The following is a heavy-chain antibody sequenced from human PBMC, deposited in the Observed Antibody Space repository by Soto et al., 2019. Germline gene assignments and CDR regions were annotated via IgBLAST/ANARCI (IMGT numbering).Heavy chain of an antibody. J-gene: IGHJ5*02. Sequence: QVQLQQWGAGLLKPSETLSLTCAVYGGSFSGYYWSWIRQPPGKGLEWIGEINHSGSTNYNPSLKSRVTISVDTSKNQFCLKRSSVTAADTAVYYCARGGYYYGSGSYRRFDPWGQGTLVTVS. CDR3: ARGGYYYGSGSYRRFDP. D-gene: IGHD3-10*01. CDR1: GGSFSGYY. CDR2: INHSGST. V-gene: IGHV4-34*01.